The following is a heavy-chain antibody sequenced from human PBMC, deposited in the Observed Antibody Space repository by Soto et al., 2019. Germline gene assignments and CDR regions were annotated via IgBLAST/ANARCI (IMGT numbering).Heavy chain of an antibody. CDR1: GFTFSSYS. V-gene: IGHV3-48*01. CDR3: ARESPQLLYGDPFDY. Sequence: GGSLRLSCAASGFTFSSYSMNWVRQAPGKGLEWVSYISSSSSTIYYADSVKGRFTISRDNAKNSLYLQMNSLRAEDTAVYYCARESPQLLYGDPFDYWGQGTLVTVSS. D-gene: IGHD4-17*01. J-gene: IGHJ4*02. CDR2: ISSSSSTI.